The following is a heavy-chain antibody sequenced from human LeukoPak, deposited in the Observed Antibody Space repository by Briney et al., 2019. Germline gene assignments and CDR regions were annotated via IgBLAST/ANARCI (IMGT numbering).Heavy chain of an antibody. D-gene: IGHD3-22*01. V-gene: IGHV4-61*01. CDR3: AREDSSGYLGY. Sequence: SSETLSLTCTVSGGSVSSNIYYWHWIRQPPGKGLEWIGYIYYSGSTNYNPSLKSRVTISVDTSKNQFSLKLTSLTAADTAVYYCAREDSSGYLGYWGQGTLVTVSS. CDR2: IYYSGST. CDR1: GGSVSSNIYY. J-gene: IGHJ4*02.